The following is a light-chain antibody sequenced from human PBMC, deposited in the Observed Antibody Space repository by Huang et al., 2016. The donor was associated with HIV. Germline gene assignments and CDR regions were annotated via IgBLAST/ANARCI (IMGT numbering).Light chain of an antibody. CDR1: TSFNNN. CDR2: GAS. Sequence: ILMTQSPATLSVSPGERVTLSCRAMTSFNNNSAWYQNKPGQAPRLLIYGASTRATGTPARFSGSGSGTEFTLTISSLQSEDFALYFCQQYNNWPPWTFGQGTKVEIK. V-gene: IGKV3-15*01. CDR3: QQYNNWPPWT. J-gene: IGKJ1*01.